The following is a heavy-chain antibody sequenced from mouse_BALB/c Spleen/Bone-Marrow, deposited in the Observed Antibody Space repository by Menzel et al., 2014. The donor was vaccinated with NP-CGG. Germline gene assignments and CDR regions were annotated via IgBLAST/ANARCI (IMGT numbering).Heavy chain of an antibody. D-gene: IGHD1-1*01. CDR1: GFDFSRYW. CDR3: ARPDYYGYLKY. CDR2: INPDSRTK. V-gene: IGHV4-1*02. Sequence: EVKVVESGGGLVQPGGSLKLSCAASGFDFSRYWMSWVRQAPGKGLEWIGEINPDSRTKNYSPSLKDKFIISRDNAKNTLYLRLNKVRSEDTALYYCARPDYYGYLKYWGQGTTHTVSS. J-gene: IGHJ2*01.